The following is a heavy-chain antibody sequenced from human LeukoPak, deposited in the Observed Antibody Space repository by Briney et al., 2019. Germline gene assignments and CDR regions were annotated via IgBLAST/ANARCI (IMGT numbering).Heavy chain of an antibody. Sequence: SVKVSCKASGGIFSSYGINWLRQAPGQGLEWMGRIIPMFGATNYAQKFQGRVTVTTDESTSTAYMELSGLRSEDTAVYYCARGSYSDYIFDYWGQGTLVTVSS. J-gene: IGHJ4*02. CDR1: GGIFSSYG. V-gene: IGHV1-69*05. CDR2: IIPMFGAT. CDR3: ARGSYSDYIFDY. D-gene: IGHD4-11*01.